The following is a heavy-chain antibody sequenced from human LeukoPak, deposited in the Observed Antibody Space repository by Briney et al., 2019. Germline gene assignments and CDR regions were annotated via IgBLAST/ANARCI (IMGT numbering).Heavy chain of an antibody. CDR2: INPDSGGT. J-gene: IGHJ3*01. Sequence: GASVKVSCKASGYTFTGYYMHWVRQAPGHGLEWMGWINPDSGGTNYAQNFQGRVTMTRDTSITTAYMELSRLRSDDTDIYYCARDRGIPGRGNAFDVWGQGTMVTVSS. V-gene: IGHV1-2*02. D-gene: IGHD1-14*01. CDR1: GYTFTGYY. CDR3: ARDRGIPGRGNAFDV.